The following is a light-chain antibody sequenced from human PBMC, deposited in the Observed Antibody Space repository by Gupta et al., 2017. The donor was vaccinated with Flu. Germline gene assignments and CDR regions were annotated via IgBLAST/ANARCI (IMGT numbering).Light chain of an antibody. CDR3: AASDDSRNGVV. V-gene: IGLV1-36*01. CDR2: YND. J-gene: IGLJ2*01. Sequence: SVLTQPRTVSAPPGQRVAISCSGSNSNIENNAVNWYEQHPGKAPKLLIYYNDFLPSGVSARFSGSKSGASASLAISGLQADDEADYYCAASDDSRNGVVFGGGTRLTVL. CDR1: NSNIENNA.